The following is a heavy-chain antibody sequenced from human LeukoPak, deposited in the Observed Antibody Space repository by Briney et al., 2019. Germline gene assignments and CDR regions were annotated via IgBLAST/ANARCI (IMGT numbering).Heavy chain of an antibody. CDR2: IYYSGST. CDR1: GGSISSYY. CDR3: ARVGVDTAMATRAFDI. V-gene: IGHV4-59*08. Sequence: SETLSLTCTVSGGSISSYYWSWIRQPPGKGLEWIGYIYYSGSTNYNPSLKSRVTISVDTSKNQFSLKLSSVTAADTAVYYCARVGVDTAMATRAFDIWGQGTMVTVSS. D-gene: IGHD5-18*01. J-gene: IGHJ3*02.